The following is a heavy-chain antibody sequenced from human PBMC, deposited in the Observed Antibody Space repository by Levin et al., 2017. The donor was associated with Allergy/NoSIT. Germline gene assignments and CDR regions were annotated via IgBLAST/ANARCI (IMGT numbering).Heavy chain of an antibody. CDR1: GFTFSSYW. Sequence: GGSLRLSCAASGFTFSSYWMSWVRQAPGKGLEWVANIKQDGSEKYYVDSVKGRFTISRDNAKNSLYLQINSLRAEDTAVYYCARLTTEYYFDYWGQGTLVTVSS. CDR2: IKQDGSEK. V-gene: IGHV3-7*04. J-gene: IGHJ4*02. D-gene: IGHD4-17*01. CDR3: ARLTTEYYFDY.